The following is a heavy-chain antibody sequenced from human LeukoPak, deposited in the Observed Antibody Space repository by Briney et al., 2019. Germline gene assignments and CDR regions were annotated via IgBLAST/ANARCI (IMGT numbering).Heavy chain of an antibody. J-gene: IGHJ3*02. CDR1: GFTFSSYE. V-gene: IGHV3-48*03. Sequence: PGGSLRLSCAASGFTFSSYEMNWVRQAPGKGLEWVSYISSSGSTIHYADSVKGRFTISRDNSKNTLYLQMNSLRAEDTAVYYCARDWAAVNAFDIWGQGTMVTVSS. D-gene: IGHD6-13*01. CDR3: ARDWAAVNAFDI. CDR2: ISSSGSTI.